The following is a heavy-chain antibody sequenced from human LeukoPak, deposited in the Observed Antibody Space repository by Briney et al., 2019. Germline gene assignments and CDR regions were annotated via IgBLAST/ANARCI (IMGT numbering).Heavy chain of an antibody. V-gene: IGHV1-69*06. CDR1: GYTFTSYG. Sequence: SVKVSCKASGYTFTSYGISWVRQAPGQGLEWMGGIIPIFGTANYAQKFQGRVTITADKSTSTAYMELSSLRSEDTAVYYCARQYYYDSSGYDDYYYYYMDVWGKGTTVTVSS. CDR3: ARQYYYDSSGYDDYYYYYMDV. D-gene: IGHD3-22*01. J-gene: IGHJ6*03. CDR2: IIPIFGTA.